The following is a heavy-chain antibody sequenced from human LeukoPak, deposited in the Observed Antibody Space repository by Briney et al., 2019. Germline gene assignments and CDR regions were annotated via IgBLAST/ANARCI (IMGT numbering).Heavy chain of an antibody. J-gene: IGHJ5*02. V-gene: IGHV4-34*01. D-gene: IGHD2-2*01. CDR2: INHSGST. CDR1: GGSFSGYY. Sequence: PSETLSLTCAVYGGSFSGYYWSWIRQPPGKGLEWIGEINHSGSTNYNPSLKSRVTISVDTSKNQFSLKLSSVTAADTAVYYCARGRPKYCSSTSCYARGGQFDPWGQGTLVTVSS. CDR3: ARGRPKYCSSTSCYARGGQFDP.